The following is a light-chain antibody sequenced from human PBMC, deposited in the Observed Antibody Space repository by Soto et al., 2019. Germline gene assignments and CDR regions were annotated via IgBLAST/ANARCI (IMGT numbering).Light chain of an antibody. CDR3: SSYTSTSTYV. V-gene: IGLV2-14*01. J-gene: IGLJ1*01. CDR1: SSDVGAYNY. CDR2: DVS. Sequence: QSVLTQPASVSGSPGQSIAISCTGTSSDVGAYNYVSWYQQHPGKAPKLMIYDVSNRPSGVSNRFSGSKSGNTASLTISGLQAEDEADYYCSSYTSTSTYVFGTGTRSTS.